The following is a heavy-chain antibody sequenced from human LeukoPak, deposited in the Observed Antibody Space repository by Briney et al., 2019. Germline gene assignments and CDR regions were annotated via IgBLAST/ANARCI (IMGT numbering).Heavy chain of an antibody. CDR3: ARVHWSGGGYFDY. J-gene: IGHJ4*02. D-gene: IGHD3-10*01. CDR1: GFNFSSYA. CDR2: ISYDGTNK. Sequence: GGSLRLSCAACGFNFSSYAMHWVRQAPGKGLEWVAVISYDGTNKYYADSVKGRFTISRDNSKNTLYLQMNSLRAEDTAVYYCARVHWSGGGYFDYWGQGTLVTVSS. V-gene: IGHV3-30*04.